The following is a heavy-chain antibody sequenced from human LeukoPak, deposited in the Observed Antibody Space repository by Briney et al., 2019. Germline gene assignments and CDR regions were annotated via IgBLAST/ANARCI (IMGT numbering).Heavy chain of an antibody. D-gene: IGHD6-13*01. CDR2: ISSSGSTI. J-gene: IGHJ4*02. CDR1: GFTFSSYE. CDR3: ARAYTEYSSSALSY. Sequence: GGSLRLSCAASGFTFSSYEMNWVRQAPGKGLEWVSYISSSGSTIYYADSVKGRFTISRDNAKNSLYLQMNSLRAEDTAVYYCARAYTEYSSSALSYWGQGTLVTVSS. V-gene: IGHV3-48*03.